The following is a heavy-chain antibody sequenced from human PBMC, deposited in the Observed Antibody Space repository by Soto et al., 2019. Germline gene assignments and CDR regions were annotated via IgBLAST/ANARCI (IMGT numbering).Heavy chain of an antibody. CDR3: ARDKITGLFDY. Sequence: QVQLQQWGAGLLKPSETLSLTCAVYGGSFSGYYWTWIRQPPGTGLEWIGEINHSGSTNYNPSLKSRVTTSVDTSKNQFSLKLTSVTAADTAVYDCARDKITGLFDYWGQGTRVTVSS. D-gene: IGHD2-8*02. V-gene: IGHV4-34*01. CDR2: INHSGST. CDR1: GGSFSGYY. J-gene: IGHJ4*02.